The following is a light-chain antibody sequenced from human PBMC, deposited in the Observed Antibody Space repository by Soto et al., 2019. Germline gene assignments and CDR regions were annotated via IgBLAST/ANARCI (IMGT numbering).Light chain of an antibody. CDR3: SSYTSSSTHV. Sequence: QSALTPPAFVSGSRGQSITISCTGTSSDVGAYNFVSWYQQHPGKLPKLMIFDVSRRPSGVSDRFSGSKSGNTASLTISGLQAEDEGDYYCSSYTSSSTHVFGSVTKVTVL. V-gene: IGLV2-14*03. CDR1: SSDVGAYNF. CDR2: DVS. J-gene: IGLJ1*01.